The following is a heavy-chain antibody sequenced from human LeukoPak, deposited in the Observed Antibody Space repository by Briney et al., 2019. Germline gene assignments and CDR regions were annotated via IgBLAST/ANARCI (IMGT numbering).Heavy chain of an antibody. D-gene: IGHD6-19*01. Sequence: PSETLSLTCTVSGDSISSRNYYWVWIRQPPAKGPEWIGNIYYNGETYYDPSLRSRLTISVDTSRNQFSLKLSSVTAADTAVYFCARQIRLASGWKGGWFDSWGLGTLVTVSS. CDR3: ARQIRLASGWKGGWFDS. CDR1: GDSISSRNYY. V-gene: IGHV4-39*01. CDR2: IYYNGET. J-gene: IGHJ5*01.